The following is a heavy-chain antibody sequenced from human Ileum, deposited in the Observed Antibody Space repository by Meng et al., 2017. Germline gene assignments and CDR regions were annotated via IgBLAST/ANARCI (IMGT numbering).Heavy chain of an antibody. D-gene: IGHD2/OR15-2a*01. Sequence: EVQRLESGGNLEQPGGSLRLSCAASGFTFTTYAMSWVRQVPGKGLEWLSTISRDAGTTYYADSVKGRFTISRDNSDNTLYLQMSSLTAADTALYYCARLLLLGIIDYWGQGTLVTVSS. CDR2: ISRDAGTT. V-gene: IGHV3-23*01. CDR1: GFTFTTYA. CDR3: ARLLLLGIIDY. J-gene: IGHJ4*02.